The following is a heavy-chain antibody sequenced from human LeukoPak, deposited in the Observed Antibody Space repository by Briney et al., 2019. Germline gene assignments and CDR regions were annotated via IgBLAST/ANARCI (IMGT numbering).Heavy chain of an antibody. V-gene: IGHV4-34*01. D-gene: IGHD3-22*01. CDR1: GGSFSGYY. J-gene: IGHJ6*03. CDR2: INHSGST. CDR3: ARGVRHYYYYYMDV. Sequence: PSETLSLTCAVYGGSFSGYYWSWIRQPPGKGLEWIGGINHSGSTNYNPSLKSRVTISVDTSKNQFSLKLSSVTAADTAVYYCARGVRHYYYYYMDVWGKGTTVTISS.